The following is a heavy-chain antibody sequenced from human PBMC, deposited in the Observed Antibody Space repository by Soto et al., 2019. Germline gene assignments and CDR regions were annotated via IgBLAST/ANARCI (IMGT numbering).Heavy chain of an antibody. V-gene: IGHV4-30-2*01. CDR3: ASQGYYYYGMDV. J-gene: IGHJ6*02. CDR1: GGSISRGGYS. Sequence: QLQLQESGSGLVKPSQTLSLTCAVSGGSISRGGYSWSWLRQPPGKGLEWIGYSYHSGSTYYNPSLKSRVTISVDRSKNQFSLKLSSVTAADTAVYYCASQGYYYYGMDVWGQGTTVTVSS. CDR2: SYHSGST.